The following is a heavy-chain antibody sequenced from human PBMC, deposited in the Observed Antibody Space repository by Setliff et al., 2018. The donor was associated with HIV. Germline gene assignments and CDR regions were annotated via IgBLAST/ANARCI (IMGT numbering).Heavy chain of an antibody. D-gene: IGHD2-2*01. Sequence: PSETLSLTCAVYGGSFSGYYWSWIRQPPGKGLEWIGEINHSGSTNYNPSLKSRLRMSVDTSKNRFTLKVISMTAADTAVYYCARLSCSSNSCPFDYWVQGTLVTVSS. CDR3: ARLSCSSNSCPFDY. CDR2: INHSGST. J-gene: IGHJ4*02. CDR1: GGSFSGYY. V-gene: IGHV4-34*10.